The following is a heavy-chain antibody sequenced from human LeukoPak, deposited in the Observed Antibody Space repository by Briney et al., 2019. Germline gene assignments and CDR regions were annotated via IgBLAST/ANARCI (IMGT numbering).Heavy chain of an antibody. D-gene: IGHD2-2*01. CDR1: GFTFTSYS. Sequence: GGSLRLSCAASGFTFTSYSMHWVRHAPGKGLELVSYISGSGSTIYYADSVKGRFTISRDNAKNSLYLQMNSLRAEDTALYYCARDFCSTTSCRFDYWGQGTLVTVSS. CDR3: ARDFCSTTSCRFDY. V-gene: IGHV3-48*01. CDR2: ISGSGSTI. J-gene: IGHJ4*02.